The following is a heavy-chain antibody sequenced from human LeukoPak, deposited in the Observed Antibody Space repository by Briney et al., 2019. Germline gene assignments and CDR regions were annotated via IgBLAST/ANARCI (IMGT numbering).Heavy chain of an antibody. CDR2: ISGGGSGGKT. CDR3: AKSLYSGYDTTNYYSAMDV. Sequence: QSGGSLRLSCAASGFTFSSYAMSWVQQAPGKGLQWVSTISGGGSGGKTYYADSVKGRFTISRDNSQNTVYLQMNSLRAEDTAVFYCAKSLYSGYDTTNYYSAMDVWGQGTTVTVSS. D-gene: IGHD5-12*01. V-gene: IGHV3-23*01. J-gene: IGHJ6*02. CDR1: GFTFSSYA.